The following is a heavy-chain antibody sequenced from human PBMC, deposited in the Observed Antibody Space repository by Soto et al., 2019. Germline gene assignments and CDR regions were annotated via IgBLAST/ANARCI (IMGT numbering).Heavy chain of an antibody. CDR3: ARDPRWSHYYYYGMDV. D-gene: IGHD4-17*01. J-gene: IGHJ6*02. CDR2: IKQDGSEK. V-gene: IGHV3-7*01. Sequence: QPGGSLRLSCAASGFTFSSYWMSWVRQAPGKGLEWVANIKQDGSEKYYVDSVKGRFTISRDNAKNSLYLQMNSLRAEDTAVYYCARDPRWSHYYYYGMDVWGQGTTVTVSS. CDR1: GFTFSSYW.